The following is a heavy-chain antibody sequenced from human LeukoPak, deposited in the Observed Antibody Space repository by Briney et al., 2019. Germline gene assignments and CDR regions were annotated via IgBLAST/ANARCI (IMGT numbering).Heavy chain of an antibody. Sequence: PGGSLRLSCAASGFIFSSYEMIWVRQAPGKGLEWISYISNSGSTIYYADSVKGRFTISRDNARNSLYLQMNSLTAEDTAVYYCARDPYSGSYGDTYYYFMDVWGKGTTVTISS. CDR1: GFIFSSYE. CDR2: ISNSGSTI. J-gene: IGHJ6*03. V-gene: IGHV3-48*03. D-gene: IGHD1-26*01. CDR3: ARDPYSGSYGDTYYYFMDV.